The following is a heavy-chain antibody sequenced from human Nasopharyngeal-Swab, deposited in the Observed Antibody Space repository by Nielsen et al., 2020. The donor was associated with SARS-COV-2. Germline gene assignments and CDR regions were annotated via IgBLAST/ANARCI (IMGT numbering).Heavy chain of an antibody. CDR2: IYYSGST. J-gene: IGHJ4*02. CDR1: GGSISSSSYY. D-gene: IGHD4-17*01. Sequence: LETLSLTCTVSGGSISSSSYYWGWIRQPPGKGLEWIGSIYYSGSTYYNPSLKSRVTISVDTSKNQFSLKLSSVTAADTAVYYCARAMTTVTSEAGFPHDYWGQGTLVTVSS. CDR3: ARAMTTVTSEAGFPHDY. V-gene: IGHV4-39*01.